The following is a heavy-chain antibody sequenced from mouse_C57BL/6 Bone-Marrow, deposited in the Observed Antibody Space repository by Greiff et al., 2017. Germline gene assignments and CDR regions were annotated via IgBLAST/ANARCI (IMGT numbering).Heavy chain of an antibody. Sequence: EVKLEESGGGLVQPGGSLKLSCAASGFTFSDYGMAWVRQAPRKGPEWVAFISNLAYSIYYADTVTGRFTISRENAKNTLYLEMSSLRSEDTAMYYCASRGYYYGSSSSVYFDVWGTGTTVTVSS. J-gene: IGHJ1*03. V-gene: IGHV5-15*04. CDR2: ISNLAYSI. D-gene: IGHD1-1*01. CDR3: ASRGYYYGSSSSVYFDV. CDR1: GFTFSDYG.